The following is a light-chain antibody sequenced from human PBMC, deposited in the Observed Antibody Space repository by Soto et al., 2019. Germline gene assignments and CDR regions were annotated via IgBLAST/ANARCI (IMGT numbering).Light chain of an antibody. J-gene: IGKJ4*01. Sequence: DIQMTQSPSTLSASVGDRVTITCRASESMSNCLAWYQQKPGKAPKLLISGASSLQSGVPSRFSGSASGTEFTLTISGLQPEDCATYFCQQTVSSPLTFGGGTKVDIK. CDR2: GAS. CDR3: QQTVSSPLT. CDR1: ESMSNC. V-gene: IGKV1-5*01.